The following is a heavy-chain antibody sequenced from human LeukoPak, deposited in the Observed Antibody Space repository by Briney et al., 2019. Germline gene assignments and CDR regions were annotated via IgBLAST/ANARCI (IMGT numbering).Heavy chain of an antibody. CDR2: INHGGNT. CDR3: ARVQSSWGGRYFDWLPAFDI. D-gene: IGHD3-9*01. J-gene: IGHJ3*02. Sequence: PGGSLRLSCAASGFTFSSYSMNWVRQTPGTGLEWIGDINHGGNTNYNPSLKSRVTISVDTSKNHYSLKMNSVTAADTAIYYCARVQSSWGGRYFDWLPAFDIWGQGAVVTVSS. V-gene: IGHV4-34*01. CDR1: GFTFSSYS.